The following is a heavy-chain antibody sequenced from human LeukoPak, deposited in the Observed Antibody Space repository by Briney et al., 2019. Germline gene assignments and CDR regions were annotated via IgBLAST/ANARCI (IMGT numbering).Heavy chain of an antibody. Sequence: GGSLRLSCAASGLTFSDYGMHWVRQAPGKGLEWGAFIRNDGSNDYYPDSVKGRFTISRDNSRNTLYLQMNSLRAGDTAFYYCAKGGSSSHNWFDPWGQGTRVTVSS. D-gene: IGHD6-13*01. J-gene: IGHJ5*02. CDR2: IRNDGSND. CDR1: GLTFSDYG. CDR3: AKGGSSSHNWFDP. V-gene: IGHV3-30*02.